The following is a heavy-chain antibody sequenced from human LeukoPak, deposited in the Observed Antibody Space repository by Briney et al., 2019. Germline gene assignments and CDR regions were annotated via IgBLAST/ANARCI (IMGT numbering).Heavy chain of an antibody. CDR3: ARAKIRLSYCSSTSCYPGY. D-gene: IGHD2-2*01. CDR1: GFTFSSYS. J-gene: IGHJ4*02. Sequence: GGSLRLSCAASGFTFSSYSMNWVRQARGKGLEWVSSISSSSSYIYYADSVKGRFTISRDNAKNSLYLQMNSLRAEDTAVYYCARAKIRLSYCSSTSCYPGYWGQGTLVTVSS. CDR2: ISSSSSYI. V-gene: IGHV3-21*01.